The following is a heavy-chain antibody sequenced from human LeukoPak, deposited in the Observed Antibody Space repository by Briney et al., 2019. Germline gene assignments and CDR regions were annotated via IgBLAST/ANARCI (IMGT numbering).Heavy chain of an antibody. Sequence: GGSLRLSCAASGFTFSSYWMSWVRQAPGKGLEWVANIKQDGSEKYYVDSVKGRFTISRDNAKNSLYLQMNSLRAEDTAVYYCARDLRYTGIAAAGIDYWGQGTLVTVSS. CDR1: GFTFSSYW. D-gene: IGHD6-13*01. J-gene: IGHJ4*02. CDR2: IKQDGSEK. V-gene: IGHV3-7*01. CDR3: ARDLRYTGIAAAGIDY.